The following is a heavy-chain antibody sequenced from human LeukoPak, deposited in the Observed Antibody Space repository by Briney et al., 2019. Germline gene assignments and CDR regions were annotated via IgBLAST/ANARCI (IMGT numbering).Heavy chain of an antibody. V-gene: IGHV3-21*01. CDR3: AREAAGGFIDY. D-gene: IGHD1-14*01. CDR2: ISSSSSYI. Sequence: PGGSLRLSCAASGFTFSSYSMNWVRQAPGKGLEWVSSISSSSSYIYYADSVKGRFTISRDNSKNTLYLQMNSLRAEDTAVYYCAREAAGGFIDYWGQGILVTVSS. J-gene: IGHJ4*02. CDR1: GFTFSSYS.